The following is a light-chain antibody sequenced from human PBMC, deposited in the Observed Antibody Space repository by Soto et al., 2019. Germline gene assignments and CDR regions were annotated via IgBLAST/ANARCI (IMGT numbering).Light chain of an antibody. J-gene: IGLJ2*01. CDR3: QAYCSNRSGVV. V-gene: IGLV1-40*01. CDR1: SSNIGAGYD. Sequence: QSVLTQPPSVSGAPGQRVTISCTGSSSNIGAGYDVHWYQQLPGTAPKLLIYGNSNRPSGVPDRFSGSRSGTSDSLAITWLQAEDEADYYCQAYCSNRSGVVFGGGNKVTVL. CDR2: GNS.